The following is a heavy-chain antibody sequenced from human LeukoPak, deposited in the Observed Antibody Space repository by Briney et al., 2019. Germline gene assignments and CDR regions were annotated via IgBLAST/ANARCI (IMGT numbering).Heavy chain of an antibody. D-gene: IGHD2-8*01. Sequence: GGSLGLSCEASGFTFSNFGMNWVRQAPGKGLEWVSSISSSSSYIYYADSVKGRFTISRDNAKNSLYLQMNSLRAEDTAVYYCARDDADYGMDVWGQGTTVTVSS. CDR3: ARDDADYGMDV. V-gene: IGHV3-21*01. CDR1: GFTFSNFG. CDR2: ISSSSSYI. J-gene: IGHJ6*02.